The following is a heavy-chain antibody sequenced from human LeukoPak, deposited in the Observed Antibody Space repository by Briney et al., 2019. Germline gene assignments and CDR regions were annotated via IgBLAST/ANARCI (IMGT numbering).Heavy chain of an antibody. D-gene: IGHD2-2*01. Sequence: ASVKVSCKASGGTFSSYAISWVRQAPGQGLEWMGRIIPILGIANYAQKFQGRVTITADKSTSTAYMELSSLRSEDTAVYYCARDGRFVPAAYYYYGMDVWGQGTTVTVSS. CDR2: IIPILGIA. J-gene: IGHJ6*02. CDR3: ARDGRFVPAAYYYYGMDV. CDR1: GGTFSSYA. V-gene: IGHV1-69*04.